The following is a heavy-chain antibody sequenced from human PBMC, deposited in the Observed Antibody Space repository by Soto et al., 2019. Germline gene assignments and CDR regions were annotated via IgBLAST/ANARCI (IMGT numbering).Heavy chain of an antibody. CDR3: AGVIGGSGGFHV. J-gene: IGHJ3*01. V-gene: IGHV1-18*04. CDR1: GYTFTTYG. D-gene: IGHD3-10*01. Sequence: QVPLVQSAVEVKKPGASVRVSCQASGYTFTTYGVSWVRQAPGQGLEWMAWISTFKGHTNYARNFRGRITLTTDASTSTVYMEMRSLRSNDTAIYYCAGVIGGSGGFHVWGQGTLVTVS. CDR2: ISTFKGHT.